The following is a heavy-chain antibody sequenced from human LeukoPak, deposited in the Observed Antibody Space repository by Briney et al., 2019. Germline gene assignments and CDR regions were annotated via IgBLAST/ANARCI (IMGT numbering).Heavy chain of an antibody. J-gene: IGHJ6*03. Sequence: GGSLRLSCAASGFTFDDYGMSWVRQAPGKGLEWVSGINWNGGSTGYADSVKGRFTISRDNAKNSLYLQMNSLRAEDTALYYCARERGASGGLLYYYYYYMDVWGKGTTVTVSS. CDR2: INWNGGST. CDR1: GFTFDDYG. CDR3: ARERGASGGLLYYYYYYMDV. D-gene: IGHD1-26*01. V-gene: IGHV3-20*04.